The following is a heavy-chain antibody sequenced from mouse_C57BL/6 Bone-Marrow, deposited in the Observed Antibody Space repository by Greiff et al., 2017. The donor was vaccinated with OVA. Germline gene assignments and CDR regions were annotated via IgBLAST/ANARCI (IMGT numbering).Heavy chain of an antibody. J-gene: IGHJ3*01. Sequence: EVKLMESGGGLVQPKGSLKLPCAASGFSFNTYAMNWVRQAPGKGLEWVARISSKSNNYATYYADSVKDRFTISRDDSESMLYLQMNNLKTEDTAMYYCVRHTIDDGYYLGAYWGQGTLVTVSA. CDR2: ISSKSNNYAT. D-gene: IGHD2-3*01. CDR1: GFSFNTYA. CDR3: VRHTIDDGYYLGAY. V-gene: IGHV10-1*01.